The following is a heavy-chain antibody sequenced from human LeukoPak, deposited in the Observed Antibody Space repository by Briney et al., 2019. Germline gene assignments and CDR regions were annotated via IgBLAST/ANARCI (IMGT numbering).Heavy chain of an antibody. V-gene: IGHV1-8*01. J-gene: IGHJ6*02. D-gene: IGHD6-13*01. CDR3: ARSRYSSSWYWGTYYYYGMDV. CDR2: MNLNSGNT. Sequence: ASVKVSCKASGYTFTSYDINWVRQATGQGLEWMGWMNLNSGNTGYAQKFQGRVTMTRNTSISTAYMELSSLGSEDTAVYYCARSRYSSSWYWGTYYYYGMDVWGQGTTVTVSS. CDR1: GYTFTSYD.